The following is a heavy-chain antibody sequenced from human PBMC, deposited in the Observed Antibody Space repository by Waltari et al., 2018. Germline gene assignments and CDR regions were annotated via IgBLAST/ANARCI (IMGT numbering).Heavy chain of an antibody. CDR1: GYSISSGYY. D-gene: IGHD6-6*01. J-gene: IGHJ4*02. V-gene: IGHV3-33*08. Sequence: QVQLQESGPGLVKPSETLSLTCAVSGYSISSGYYWGWIRQPPGKGLEWVAVIWYDGSNKYYADSVKGRFTISRDNSKNTLYLQMNSLRAEDTAMYYCATSIAARRWGLNFDYWGQGTLVTVSS. CDR2: IWYDGSNK. CDR3: ATSIAARRWGLNFDY.